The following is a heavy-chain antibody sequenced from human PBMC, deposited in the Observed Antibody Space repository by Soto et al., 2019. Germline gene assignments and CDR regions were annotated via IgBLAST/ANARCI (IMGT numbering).Heavy chain of an antibody. J-gene: IGHJ4*02. Sequence: QVQLVQSGPEVKKPGASVKVSCKTSGYTFTSFGISWVRQAHGHGLEWMGWVSTDKGKTNYAQKFQGRVTMTTDTSTSTAYMELRSRRSDDTAVYYCATRSPAFDYWGQGTLGTVSS. CDR1: GYTFTSFG. CDR2: VSTDKGKT. CDR3: ATRSPAFDY. V-gene: IGHV1-18*01.